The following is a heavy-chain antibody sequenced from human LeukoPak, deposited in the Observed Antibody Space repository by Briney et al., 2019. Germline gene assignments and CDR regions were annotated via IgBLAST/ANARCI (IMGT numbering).Heavy chain of an antibody. CDR2: IIPIFGTA. V-gene: IGHV1-69*13. J-gene: IGHJ4*02. CDR1: GGTFSSYA. D-gene: IGHD3-22*01. CDR3: ARGAYYYDSSGYYYLDY. Sequence: SVKVSCKASGGTFSSYAISWVRQAPGQGLEWMGGIIPIFGTANYAQKFQGRVTITADESTSTAYMELNSLRAEDTAVYYCARGAYYYDSSGYYYLDYWGQGTLVTVSS.